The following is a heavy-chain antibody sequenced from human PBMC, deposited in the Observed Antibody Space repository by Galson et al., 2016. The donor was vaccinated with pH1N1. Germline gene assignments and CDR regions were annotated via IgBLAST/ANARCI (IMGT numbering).Heavy chain of an antibody. D-gene: IGHD2-2*01. CDR1: GLTFNNYA. Sequence: GSLRLSCAASGLTFNNYAMSWVRQAPGKGLEWVASISASDDTTYYADSVKGRFSVSRDDSKNTLFLQMNSLRVEDTAVYYCAKEPKRYLIPGYFDSWGQGTLVTVSP. J-gene: IGHJ4*02. CDR2: ISASDDTT. V-gene: IGHV3-23*01. CDR3: AKEPKRYLIPGYFDS.